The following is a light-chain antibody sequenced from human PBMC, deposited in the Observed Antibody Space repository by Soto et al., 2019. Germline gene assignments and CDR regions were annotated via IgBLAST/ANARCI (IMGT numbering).Light chain of an antibody. CDR1: QSVSSTY. J-gene: IGKJ2*01. CDR3: QQYDSSPYT. CDR2: AAS. Sequence: EIVLTQSPGTLSLSPGERATLSCRASQSVSSTYLSWYQQKPGQAPRLLIYAASSRETGIPDTFSGSGSGTDFTLTISRLEPDDFAVYYCQQYDSSPYTFGQGTKLEIK. V-gene: IGKV3-20*01.